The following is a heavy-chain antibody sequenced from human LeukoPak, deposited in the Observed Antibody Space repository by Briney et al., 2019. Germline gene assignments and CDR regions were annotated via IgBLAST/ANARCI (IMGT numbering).Heavy chain of an antibody. V-gene: IGHV1-69*05. Sequence: SVTVSCKASGGTFSSYAISWVRQAPGQGLEWMGGIIPIFGTANYAQKFQGRVTITTDESTSTAYRELSSLRSEDTAVYYCARGLDGPYYMDVWGKGTTVTVSS. D-gene: IGHD2-2*03. CDR3: ARGLDGPYYMDV. J-gene: IGHJ6*03. CDR2: IIPIFGTA. CDR1: GGTFSSYA.